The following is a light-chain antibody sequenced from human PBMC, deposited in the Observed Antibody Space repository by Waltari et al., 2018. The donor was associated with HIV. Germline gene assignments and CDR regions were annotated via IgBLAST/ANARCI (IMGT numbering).Light chain of an antibody. Sequence: IQVTQSPSPLSASVGDSVTITCQAGQDINKYLNWYQQRLGKAPKLLIYDASKLETGVPARFSGTGSGTEFTFNISSVQPEDFATYYCQQYEKRPLTFGEGTRVDIK. CDR2: DAS. J-gene: IGKJ3*01. V-gene: IGKV1-33*01. CDR1: QDINKY. CDR3: QQYEKRPLT.